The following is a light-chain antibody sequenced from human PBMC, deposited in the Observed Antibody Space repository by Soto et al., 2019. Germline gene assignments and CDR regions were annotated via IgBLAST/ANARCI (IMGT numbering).Light chain of an antibody. J-gene: IGLJ1*01. CDR1: SSDDGGYNY. CDR2: EVT. Sequence: QSVLTQTPSSSGSPGQSVTISCTGTSSDDGGYNYVCCYQQHPGKAPKLRIYEVTKRHSGVPGRFSGSKSGNTNSLTVSGLQAEDEADYYCSSYTGSNSLLAFGARTKVTV. CDR3: SSYTGSNSLLA. V-gene: IGLV2-8*01.